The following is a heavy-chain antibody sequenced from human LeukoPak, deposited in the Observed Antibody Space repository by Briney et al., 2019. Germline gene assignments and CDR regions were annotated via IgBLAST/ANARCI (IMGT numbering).Heavy chain of an antibody. J-gene: IGHJ4*02. CDR1: GFTFSSYA. CDR2: ISGSGGST. V-gene: IGHV3-23*01. Sequence: GGSLRLYCATSGFTFSSYAMSWVRQAPGKGLEWVSAISGSGGSTYYADSVKGRFTISRDNSKNTLYPQMNSLRAEDTAVYYCAKHFYGRLDYWGQGTLVTVSS. D-gene: IGHD4-17*01. CDR3: AKHFYGRLDY.